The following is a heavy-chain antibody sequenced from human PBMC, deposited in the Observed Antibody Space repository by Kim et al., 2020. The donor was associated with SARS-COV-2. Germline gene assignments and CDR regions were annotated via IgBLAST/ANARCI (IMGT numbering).Heavy chain of an antibody. CDR3: ARDRALGYCSGGSCYRYYYYGMDV. Sequence: GGSLRLSCAASGFTFSDYYMSWIRQAPGKGLEWVSYISSSGSTIYYADSVKGRFTISRDNAKNSLYLQMNSLRAEDTAVYYCARDRALGYCSGGSCYRYYYYGMDVWGQGTTVTVSS. CDR2: ISSSGSTI. CDR1: GFTFSDYY. D-gene: IGHD2-15*01. J-gene: IGHJ6*02. V-gene: IGHV3-11*01.